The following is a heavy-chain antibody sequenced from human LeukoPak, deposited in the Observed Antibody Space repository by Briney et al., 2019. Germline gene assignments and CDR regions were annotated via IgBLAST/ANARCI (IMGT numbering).Heavy chain of an antibody. CDR2: IYHSGST. V-gene: IGHV4-4*02. CDR3: ARHARIFWSGYYTS. Sequence: SETLSLTCAVSGGSISSSNWWSWVRQPPGKGLEWIGEIYHSGSTNYNPSLKSRVTISVDKSKNQFSLKLSSVTAADTAVYYCARHARIFWSGYYTSWGQGTLVTVSS. J-gene: IGHJ4*02. CDR1: GGSISSSNW. D-gene: IGHD3-3*01.